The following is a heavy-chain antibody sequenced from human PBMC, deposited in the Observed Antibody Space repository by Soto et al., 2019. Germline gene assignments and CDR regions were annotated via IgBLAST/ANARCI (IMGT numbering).Heavy chain of an antibody. CDR3: TRDGRGLGRLSLFEY. V-gene: IGHV3-53*01. D-gene: IGHD2-21*02. J-gene: IGHJ4*02. CDR2: IFSGETT. CDR1: GFNVNSDY. Sequence: GGSLRLSCAASGFNVNSDYMNWVRQTPGKGLEWVASIFSGETTYYADSVRGRFTISSDKSKNTLYFQLSSLRIEDTAVYYCTRDGRGLGRLSLFEYWGQGVLVTVS.